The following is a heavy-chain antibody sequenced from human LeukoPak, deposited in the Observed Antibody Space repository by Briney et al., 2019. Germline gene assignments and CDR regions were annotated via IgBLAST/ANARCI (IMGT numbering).Heavy chain of an antibody. CDR3: AREHYFYHMDG. Sequence: PGGSLRLSCAASRFTFSSQWMSWVRQAPGKGLEWVANVNQGGTEKYYVDSVKGRFTISRDNAENSLYLQMNSLRAEDTAVYYCAREHYFYHMDGWGEGTTVTVSS. CDR2: VNQGGTEK. CDR1: RFTFSSQW. V-gene: IGHV3-7*01. J-gene: IGHJ6*03.